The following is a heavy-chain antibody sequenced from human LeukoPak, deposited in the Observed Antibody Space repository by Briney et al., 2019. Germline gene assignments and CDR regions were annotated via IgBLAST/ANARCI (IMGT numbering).Heavy chain of an antibody. CDR2: ISSTGNTI. J-gene: IGHJ4*02. CDR1: GIILSDNF. CDR3: AKDEGRLITNWYRQY. D-gene: IGHD1-1*01. V-gene: IGHV3-11*04. Sequence: PGGSLRLSCAASGIILSDNFMSWIRQAPGKGLEWVAYISSTGNTILYADSVRGRFTISRDIAKNSLDLEMNSLTAEDTAMYYCAKDEGRLITNWYRQYWGQGTPVTVSS.